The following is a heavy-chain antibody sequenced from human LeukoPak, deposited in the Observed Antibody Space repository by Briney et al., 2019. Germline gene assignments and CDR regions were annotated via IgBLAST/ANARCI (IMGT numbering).Heavy chain of an antibody. CDR3: ARDFGGDSDDY. J-gene: IGHJ4*02. D-gene: IGHD2-21*02. Sequence: GGSLRLSCAASEFTFSSYWMSWVRQAPGKGLEWVANIKQDGSEKYYVDSVKGRFTISRDNAKNSLYLQMNSLRAEDTAVYYCARDFGGDSDDYWGQGTLVTVSS. CDR2: IKQDGSEK. CDR1: EFTFSSYW. V-gene: IGHV3-7*01.